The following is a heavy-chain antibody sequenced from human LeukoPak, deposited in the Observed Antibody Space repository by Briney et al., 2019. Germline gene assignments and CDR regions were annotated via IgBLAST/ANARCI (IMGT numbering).Heavy chain of an antibody. J-gene: IGHJ6*02. Sequence: SVKVSCRASGGTFSSYAISWVRQAPGQGLEWMGGIIPIFGTANYAQKFQGRVTITADESTSTAYMELSRLRSEDTAVYYCARESSPGIAVAGTFPDYYYYYGMDVWGQGTTVTVSS. CDR2: IIPIFGTA. CDR1: GGTFSSYA. V-gene: IGHV1-69*13. D-gene: IGHD6-19*01. CDR3: ARESSPGIAVAGTFPDYYYYYGMDV.